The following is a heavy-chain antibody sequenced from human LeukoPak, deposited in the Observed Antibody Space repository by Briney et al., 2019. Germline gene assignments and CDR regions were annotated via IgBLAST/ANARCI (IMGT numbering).Heavy chain of an antibody. J-gene: IGHJ4*02. CDR2: INPNSGGT. CDR3: ARGSPLQSITMVRGVIISDSGYDY. D-gene: IGHD3-10*01. V-gene: IGHV1-2*02. Sequence: GASVKVSCKASGYTFTGYYMHWVRQAPGQGLEWMGWINPNSGGTNYAQKFQGRVTMTRDTSISTAYMELSRLRSDDTAVYYCARGSPLQSITMVRGVIISDSGYDYWGQGTLVTVSS. CDR1: GYTFTGYY.